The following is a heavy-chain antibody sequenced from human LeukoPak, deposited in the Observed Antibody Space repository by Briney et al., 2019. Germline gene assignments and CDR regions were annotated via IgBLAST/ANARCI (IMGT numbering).Heavy chain of an antibody. CDR1: GFAFSNLA. Sequence: GGSLRLSCAASGFAFSNLAMGWVRQAPGKGLVWVSRINGDESLTHYADSVRGRFTISRDNARNTLYLQMDSLRAEDTAVYYCALFWRDGMDVWGQGTTVTVSS. J-gene: IGHJ6*02. D-gene: IGHD1-1*01. CDR3: ALFWRDGMDV. CDR2: INGDESLT. V-gene: IGHV3-74*01.